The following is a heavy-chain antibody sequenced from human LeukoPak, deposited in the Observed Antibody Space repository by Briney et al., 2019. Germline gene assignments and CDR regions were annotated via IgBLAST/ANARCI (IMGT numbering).Heavy chain of an antibody. CDR2: IYYSGST. J-gene: IGHJ6*03. CDR3: VRAGRSGYSSSYYYYYYMDV. Sequence: SETLSLTCTVSGGSISSSSYYWGWIRQPPGKGLEWIGSIYYSGSTYYNPSLKSRVTISVDTSKNQFSLKLSSVTAADTAVYYCVRAGRSGYSSSYYYYYYMDVWGKGTTVTVSS. CDR1: GGSISSSSYY. V-gene: IGHV4-39*07. D-gene: IGHD6-6*01.